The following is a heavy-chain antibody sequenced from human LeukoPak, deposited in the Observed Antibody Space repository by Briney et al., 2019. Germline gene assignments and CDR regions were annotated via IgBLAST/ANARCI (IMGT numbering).Heavy chain of an antibody. D-gene: IGHD2-8*01. CDR2: MNPNSGNT. Sequence: AASVKVSCKASGYTFTSYDINWVRQAPGQGLEWMGWMNPNSGNTGYAQKFQGRVTMTRNTSISTAYMELSSLRSEDTAVYYCARERERTYCTNGVCYYYYYGMDVWGQGTTVTVSS. CDR1: GYTFTSYD. V-gene: IGHV1-8*01. CDR3: ARERERTYCTNGVCYYYYYGMDV. J-gene: IGHJ6*02.